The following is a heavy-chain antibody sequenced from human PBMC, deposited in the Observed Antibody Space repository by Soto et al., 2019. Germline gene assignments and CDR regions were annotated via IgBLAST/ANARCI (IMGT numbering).Heavy chain of an antibody. V-gene: IGHV3-74*01. D-gene: IGHD2-21*02. CDR1: GFTFSDYW. CDR3: TRGRWGLRDY. Sequence: PGGSLRLSCAASGFTFSDYWFHWVRQAPGKGLVWVSFINSDGSIIFDADSVKGRFTISRDNAKNTLYLQMNSVRVEDTAVYYCTRGRWGLRDYWGQGTPVTVSS. J-gene: IGHJ4*02. CDR2: INSDGSII.